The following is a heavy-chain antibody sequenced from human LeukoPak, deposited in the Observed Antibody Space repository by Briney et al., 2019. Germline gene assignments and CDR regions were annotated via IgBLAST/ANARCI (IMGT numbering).Heavy chain of an antibody. CDR1: GFIFSNYG. CDR2: ISSGGST. Sequence: GGSLRPSCAASGFIFSNYGMSWVRQAPGKVLEWISSISSGGSTYYADSVRGRLTISRDNSKNTVYLRMNSLRAEDTAEYYCAKGPLPILGYWGQGTLVTVSS. CDR3: AKGPLPILGY. D-gene: IGHD1-26*01. V-gene: IGHV3-23*01. J-gene: IGHJ4*02.